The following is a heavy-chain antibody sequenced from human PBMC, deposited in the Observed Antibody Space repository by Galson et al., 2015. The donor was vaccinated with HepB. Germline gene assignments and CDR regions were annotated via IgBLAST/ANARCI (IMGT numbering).Heavy chain of an antibody. CDR1: GFSLSTSGVG. D-gene: IGHD3-10*01. CDR3: AHRPGSHNPKGVRAKSFDY. CDR2: IYWDDDK. J-gene: IGHJ4*02. Sequence: PALVKPTQTLTLTCTFSGFSLSTSGVGVGWIRQPPGKALEWLALIYWDDDKRYSPSLKSRLTITKDTSKNQVVLTMTNMDPVDTATYYCAHRPGSHNPKGVRAKSFDYWGQGTLVTVSS. V-gene: IGHV2-5*02.